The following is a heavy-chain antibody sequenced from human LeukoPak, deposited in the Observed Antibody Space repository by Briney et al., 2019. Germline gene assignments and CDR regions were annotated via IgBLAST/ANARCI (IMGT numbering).Heavy chain of an antibody. J-gene: IGHJ4*02. CDR1: GGSFSGYY. CDR3: ARFFRWYSYCYGIDY. D-gene: IGHD5-18*01. V-gene: IGHV4-34*01. CDR2: INHSGST. Sequence: SDTLSLTCAVYGGSFSGYYWSWIRQPPGKGLEWIGEINHSGSTNYNPSLKSRVTISVDTSKNQFSLKLSSVTAADTAVYYCARFFRWYSYCYGIDYWGQGTLVTVSS.